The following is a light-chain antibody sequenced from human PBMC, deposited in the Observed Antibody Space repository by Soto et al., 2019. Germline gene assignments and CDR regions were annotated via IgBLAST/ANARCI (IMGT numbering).Light chain of an antibody. V-gene: IGLV2-14*01. Sequence: QSALTQPASVSGSPGQSITISCTGTSSDVGGYNYVSWYQQHPGKAPKLMIYDVSNRPSGVSNRFSGSKSGNTASLTISGLQAEDEVDYYCSSYTSSSTLLCLFGTGTKVTVL. CDR2: DVS. J-gene: IGLJ1*01. CDR3: SSYTSSSTLLCL. CDR1: SSDVGGYNY.